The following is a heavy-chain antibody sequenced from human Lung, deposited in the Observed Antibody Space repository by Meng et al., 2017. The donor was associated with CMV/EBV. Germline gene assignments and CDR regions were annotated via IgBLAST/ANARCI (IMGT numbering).Heavy chain of an antibody. D-gene: IGHD3-10*01. CDR2: INSDGSST. V-gene: IGHV3-74*01. Sequence: EVQLVDSGGVVVQPGGSLRLSCGASGFTFSSYWMHWVRQAPGKGLVWVSRINSDGSSTSYADSVKGRFTISRDNAKNTLYLQMNSLRAEDTAVYYCASGAGIQQDYYYMGVWGKGTTVTVSS. CDR3: ASGAGIQQDYYYMGV. J-gene: IGHJ6*03. CDR1: GFTFSSYW.